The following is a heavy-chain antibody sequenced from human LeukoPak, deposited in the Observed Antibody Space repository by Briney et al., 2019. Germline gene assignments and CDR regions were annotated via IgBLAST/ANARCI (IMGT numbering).Heavy chain of an antibody. Sequence: SETLSLTCAVYGGSFSGYYWSWISQPPGKGLEWIGEINHSGSTNYNPSLKSRVTISVDTSKNQFSLKLSSVTAADTAVYYCARTIPGIAVAGSRGYYFDYWGQGTLVTVSS. V-gene: IGHV4-34*01. CDR3: ARTIPGIAVAGSRGYYFDY. CDR2: INHSGST. D-gene: IGHD6-19*01. J-gene: IGHJ4*02. CDR1: GGSFSGYY.